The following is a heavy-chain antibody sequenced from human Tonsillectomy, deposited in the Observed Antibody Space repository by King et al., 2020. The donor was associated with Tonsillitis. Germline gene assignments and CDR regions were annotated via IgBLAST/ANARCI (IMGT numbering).Heavy chain of an antibody. V-gene: IGHV3-13*05. CDR3: ARAESRYFYGLDV. Sequence: EVQLVESGGGLVQPGGSLRLSCAASGFTFTNYDMYWVRQVTGKGLEWVSTIGAAGDPYYPGSVKGRFTISRENAKNSLYLQMDSLRAGDTAVYYCARAESRYFYGLDVWGQGTTVTVSS. CDR2: IGAAGDP. J-gene: IGHJ6*02. CDR1: GFTFTNYD.